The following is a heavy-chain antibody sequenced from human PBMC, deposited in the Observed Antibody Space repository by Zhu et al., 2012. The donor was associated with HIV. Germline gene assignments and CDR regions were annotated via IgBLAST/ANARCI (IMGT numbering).Heavy chain of an antibody. CDR2: INHSGST. CDR1: GGSFSGYY. Sequence: QVQLQQWGAGLLKPSETLSLTCAVYGGSFSGYYWSWIRQPPGKGLEWIGEINHSGSTNYNPSLKSRVTISVDTSKNQFSLKLSSVTAADTAVYYCARGRFRVLHVGGDWFDPWGQGTLVTVSS. V-gene: IGHV4-34*01. J-gene: IGHJ5*02. D-gene: IGHD3-10*01. CDR3: ARGRFRVLHVGGDWFDP.